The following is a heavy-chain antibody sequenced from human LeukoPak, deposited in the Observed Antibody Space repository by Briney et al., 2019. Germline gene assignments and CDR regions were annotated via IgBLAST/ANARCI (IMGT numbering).Heavy chain of an antibody. Sequence: GGSLRLSCAASGFTVSNSYMNWVRQAPGKGLEWVAIIYSGGTTYYADSVRGRFTISRDNAKNSLYLQMNSLRVEDTALYYCARVRSVGGNPHAFNIWGQGTMVTVSS. CDR3: ARVRSVGGNPHAFNI. CDR2: IYSGGTT. D-gene: IGHD4-23*01. V-gene: IGHV3-66*01. J-gene: IGHJ3*02. CDR1: GFTVSNSY.